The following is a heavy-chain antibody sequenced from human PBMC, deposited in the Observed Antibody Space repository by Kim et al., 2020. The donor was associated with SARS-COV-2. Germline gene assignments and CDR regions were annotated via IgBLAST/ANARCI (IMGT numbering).Heavy chain of an antibody. Sequence: GGSLRLSCAASGFSLGHYWMNWVRQAPGKGLEWVANIKQDGTDKHYVDSVKGRFTISRDNAKNSLYLQMNSLSAEDTAVYYCARWTSTSDYWGQGTLVTV. CDR2: IKQDGTDK. J-gene: IGHJ4*02. D-gene: IGHD2-2*01. CDR3: ARWTSTSDY. V-gene: IGHV3-7*01. CDR1: GFSLGHYW.